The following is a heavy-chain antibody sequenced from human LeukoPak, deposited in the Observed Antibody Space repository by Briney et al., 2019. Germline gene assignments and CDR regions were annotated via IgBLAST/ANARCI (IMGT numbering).Heavy chain of an antibody. V-gene: IGHV3-33*01. CDR2: IWYDGSQF. CDR3: ARDWRTTSFDN. J-gene: IGHJ4*02. CDR1: GFTLSSVG. D-gene: IGHD3-3*01. Sequence: GRCLRLSCALSGFTLSSVGMDCIRQPPGKGLEWVAGIWYDGSQFYYGDSVPGRFTISSDDSKNTLDLQMNRLRDQDTAVYYCARDWRTTSFDNWGQGTLVNVSS.